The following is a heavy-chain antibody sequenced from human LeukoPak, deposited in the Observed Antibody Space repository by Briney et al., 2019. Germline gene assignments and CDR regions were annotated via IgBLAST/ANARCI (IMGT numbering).Heavy chain of an antibody. CDR1: GGSISSSSYY. V-gene: IGHV4-39*07. D-gene: IGHD1-1*01. J-gene: IGHJ4*02. CDR2: IYHSGST. Sequence: PSETLSLTCTVSGGSISSSSYYWGWIRQPPGKGLEWIGSIYHSGSTYYNPSLKSRVTISVDTSKNQFSLKLSSVTAADTAVYYCARSETGPGGPFDYWGQGTLVTVSS. CDR3: ARSETGPGGPFDY.